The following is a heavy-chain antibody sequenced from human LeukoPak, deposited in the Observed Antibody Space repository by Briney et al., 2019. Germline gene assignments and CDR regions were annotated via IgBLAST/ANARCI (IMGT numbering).Heavy chain of an antibody. V-gene: IGHV3-73*01. D-gene: IGHD3-10*01. J-gene: IGHJ4*02. CDR1: GFTFSGSA. CDR2: IRSKANSYAT. Sequence: GGSLRLSCAASGFTFSGSAMHWVRQASGKGLEWVGRIRSKANSYATAYAASVKGRFTISRDDSKNTAYLQMNSLKTEDTAVYYCTSTQTVRGVGDYWGQGTLVTVFS. CDR3: TSTQTVRGVGDY.